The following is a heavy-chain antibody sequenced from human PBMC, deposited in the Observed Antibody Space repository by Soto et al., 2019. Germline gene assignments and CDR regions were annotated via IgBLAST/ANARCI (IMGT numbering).Heavy chain of an antibody. CDR3: GRCAVSGIAYWFYP. J-gene: IGHJ5*02. V-gene: IGHV5-51*01. Sequence: GESLKISCKASGYNFSNYWIAWVRQMPGKGLEWMGIIYPGTSETRYSPSFQGQVTISADKSISTAYLQWSSLKASDTAIFYWGRCAVSGIAYWFYPWGQGTPVTSPQ. D-gene: IGHD6-19*01. CDR1: GYNFSNYW. CDR2: IYPGTSET.